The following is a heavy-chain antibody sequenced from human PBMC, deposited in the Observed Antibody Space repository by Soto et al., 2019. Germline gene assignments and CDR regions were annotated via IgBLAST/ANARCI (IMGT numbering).Heavy chain of an antibody. CDR1: GGSISSGDYY. Sequence: PSETLSLTCTVSGGSISSGDYYWSWIRQPPGKGLEWIGYIYYSGSTYYNPSLKSRVTISVDTSKNQFSLKLSSVTAADPAVYYCARSGYCTNGVCYTPFDYWGQGTLVTVSS. V-gene: IGHV4-30-4*01. J-gene: IGHJ4*02. D-gene: IGHD2-8*01. CDR2: IYYSGST. CDR3: ARSGYCTNGVCYTPFDY.